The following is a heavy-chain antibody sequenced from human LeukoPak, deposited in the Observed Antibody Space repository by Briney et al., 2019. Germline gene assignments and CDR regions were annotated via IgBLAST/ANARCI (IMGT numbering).Heavy chain of an antibody. D-gene: IGHD6-19*01. CDR2: IGQDGTEN. V-gene: IGHV3-7*05. CDR1: GFSFSSSW. J-gene: IGHJ4*02. Sequence: PGGSLRLSCVASGFSFSSSWMTWVRQAPGKGLEWLANIGQDGTENYYADSVRGRFTISRDNAKNSLYLQMNSLRAEDTAMYFCARPGGWYPFDGWGQGTLVTVSS. CDR3: ARPGGWYPFDG.